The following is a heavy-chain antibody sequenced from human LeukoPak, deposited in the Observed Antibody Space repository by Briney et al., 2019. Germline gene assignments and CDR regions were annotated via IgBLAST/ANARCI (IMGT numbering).Heavy chain of an antibody. J-gene: IGHJ4*02. CDR1: GFRFTSYG. V-gene: IGHV3-30*03. Sequence: PGGSLRLSCAASGFRFTSYGMHWVRQAPGKGLEWVAVITFDASDAYYADPVKGRFTISRDNSQNLLYLQMNSLTDEDTAVYYCAREPETHKGQLDYWGQGTLVTVSS. D-gene: IGHD5-24*01. CDR2: ITFDASDA. CDR3: AREPETHKGQLDY.